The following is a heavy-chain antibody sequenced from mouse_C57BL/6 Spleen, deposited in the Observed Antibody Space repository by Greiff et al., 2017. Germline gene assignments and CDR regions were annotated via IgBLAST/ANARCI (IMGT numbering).Heavy chain of an antibody. CDR1: GYTFTSYW. V-gene: IGHV1-53*01. D-gene: IGHD2-2*01. CDR3: ARQYGYDGDYYAMDY. CDR2: INPSNGGT. J-gene: IGHJ4*01. Sequence: QVQLKQPGTELVKPGASVKLSCKASGYTFTSYWMHWVKQRPGQGLEWIGNINPSNGGTNYNEKFKSKATLTVDKSSSTAYMQLSSLTSEDSAVYYCARQYGYDGDYYAMDYWGQGTSVTVSS.